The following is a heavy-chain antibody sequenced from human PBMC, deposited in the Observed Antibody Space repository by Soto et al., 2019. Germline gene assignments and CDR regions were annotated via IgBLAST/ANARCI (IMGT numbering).Heavy chain of an antibody. CDR3: AKYYHEDRTFSLDF. Sequence: GVPQRHWCRAAWCTCVDLGVSRVRKTPGKGLEWVSAIDGTGEDARYAGSVRGRFTISRDNSKNTVFLQMNTLRAEDTAVYYSAKYYHEDRTFSLDFWGQGPLVTVSS. V-gene: IGHV3-23*01. CDR1: WCTCVDLG. CDR2: IDGTGEDA. D-gene: IGHD3-22*01. J-gene: IGHJ4*02.